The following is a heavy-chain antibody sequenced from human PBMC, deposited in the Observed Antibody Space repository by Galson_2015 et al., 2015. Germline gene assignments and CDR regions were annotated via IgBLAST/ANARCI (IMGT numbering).Heavy chain of an antibody. CDR1: GGSISSGDYY. V-gene: IGHV4-30-4*01. CDR3: ARDNGDSNYGMDV. CDR2: IYYSGST. Sequence: TLSLTCTVSGGSISSGDYYWSWIRLPPGKGLEWIGYIYYSGSTYYNPSLKSRVTISVDTSKNQFSLKLSSVTAADTAVYYCARDNGDSNYGMDVWGQGTTVTVSS. D-gene: IGHD3-10*01. J-gene: IGHJ6*02.